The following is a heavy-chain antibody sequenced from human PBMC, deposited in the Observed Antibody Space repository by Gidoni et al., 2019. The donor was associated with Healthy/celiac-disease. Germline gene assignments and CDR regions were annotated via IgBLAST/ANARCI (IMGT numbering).Heavy chain of an antibody. V-gene: IGHV5-51*02. CDR1: GYSFTSYW. J-gene: IGHJ4*02. CDR2: IYPGDSYT. Sequence: EVQRVQSGAAVKKPGESLKISCTGSGYSFTSYWNGWVRQMPGKGLEWMGIIYPGDSYTRYSPSFQGQVTISADKSISTAYLQWSSLKASDTAIYYCARQPDRGSAIDYWGQGTLVTVSS. CDR3: ARQPDRGSAIDY.